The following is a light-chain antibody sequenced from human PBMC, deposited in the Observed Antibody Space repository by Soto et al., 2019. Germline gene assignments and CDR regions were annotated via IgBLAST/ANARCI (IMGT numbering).Light chain of an antibody. J-gene: IGKJ4*01. CDR1: QSVNSN. CDR3: QQYNSWPLT. CDR2: GAS. Sequence: EIVMTQSPATLSVSPGERATLSCRASQSVNSNLAWYQQKPGQAPRLLIYGASSRATGIPARFSGSGSGTEFTLTITSLQSEHFAVYYCQQYNSWPLTFGGGTKVDI. V-gene: IGKV3-15*01.